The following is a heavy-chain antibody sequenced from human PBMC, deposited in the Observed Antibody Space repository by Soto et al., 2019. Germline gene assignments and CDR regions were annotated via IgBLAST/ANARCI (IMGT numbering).Heavy chain of an antibody. V-gene: IGHV4-4*02. D-gene: IGHD1-26*01. Sequence: QVQLQESGPGLVKPSGTLSLTCAVSGGSISTNNWWHWIRQPPGKDLEWLGEIHHTGNTNYSPSLNSRITIAIDDSNNQFSLSLNSVTAADTAVYYCARERGAGTYQGFDYWGQGILVTVSS. CDR3: ARERGAGTYQGFDY. J-gene: IGHJ4*02. CDR2: IHHTGNT. CDR1: GGSISTNNW.